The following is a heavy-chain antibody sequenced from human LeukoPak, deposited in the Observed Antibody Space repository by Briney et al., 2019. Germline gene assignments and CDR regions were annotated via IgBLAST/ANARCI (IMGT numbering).Heavy chain of an antibody. CDR3: AKLWTGTTSY. J-gene: IGHJ4*02. Sequence: PGRSLRLSRAASGFTFSSYGMHWVRQAPGKGLEWVAVISYDGSNKYYADSVKGRFTVSRDNSKNTLYLQMNSLRAEDTAVYYCAKLWTGTTSYWGQGTLVTVSS. CDR1: GFTFSSYG. V-gene: IGHV3-30*18. CDR2: ISYDGSNK. D-gene: IGHD1-1*01.